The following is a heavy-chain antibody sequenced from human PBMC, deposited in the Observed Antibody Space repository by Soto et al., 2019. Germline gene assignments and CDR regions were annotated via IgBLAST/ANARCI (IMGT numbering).Heavy chain of an antibody. CDR3: ARGARGDSESRGLHFDY. D-gene: IGHD2-21*02. CDR2: INTNSGGT. Sequence: ASVKVSCKASGYTFTGYYMHWVRQAPGQGLEWMGWINTNSGGTNLAQKFQGWVTMTRDTSISTAYMALSRLKSDDTAVYYCARGARGDSESRGLHFDYWGQGTLVTVSS. V-gene: IGHV1-2*04. CDR1: GYTFTGYY. J-gene: IGHJ4*02.